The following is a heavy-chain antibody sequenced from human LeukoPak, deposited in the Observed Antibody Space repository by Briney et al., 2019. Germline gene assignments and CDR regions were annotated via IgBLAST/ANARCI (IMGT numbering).Heavy chain of an antibody. CDR2: IYYSGST. V-gene: IGHV4-39*01. CDR1: GGSISSSSYY. J-gene: IGHJ4*02. CDR3: ARPDSSGWFDY. D-gene: IGHD6-19*01. Sequence: SETLSLTCTVSGGSISSSSYYWVWIRQPPGKGLEWIGGIYYSGSTYYNPSLKSRVTISVDTSKNQFSLKLSSVTAADTAVYYCARPDSSGWFDYWGQGTLVTVSS.